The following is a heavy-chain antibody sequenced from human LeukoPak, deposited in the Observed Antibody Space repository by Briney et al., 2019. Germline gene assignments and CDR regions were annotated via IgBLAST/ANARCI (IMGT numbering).Heavy chain of an antibody. J-gene: IGHJ4*02. CDR3: AREGDTVTTYAPFDY. V-gene: IGHV3-23*01. Sequence: GGSLRLSCAASGFTFSSYGMSWVRQAPGKGLEWVSAISGSGGSTYYADSVRGRFTISRDNAKNSLFLQMNSLRAEDTALYYCAREGDTVTTYAPFDYWGQGTVVIVSS. CDR2: ISGSGGST. D-gene: IGHD4-17*01. CDR1: GFTFSSYG.